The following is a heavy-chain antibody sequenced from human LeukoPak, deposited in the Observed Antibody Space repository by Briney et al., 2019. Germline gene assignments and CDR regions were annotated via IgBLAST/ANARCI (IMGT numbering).Heavy chain of an antibody. D-gene: IGHD1-26*01. CDR2: ISGSGGST. Sequence: GGSLSLSCAASGFTFGSFAMSWVRQAPGKGLEWVSAISGSGGSTYYADSVKGRFTISRDNSKNTLYLQMNSLRAEDTAVYYCAKYSGSYGGLDYWGQGSLVSVSS. J-gene: IGHJ4*02. CDR3: AKYSGSYGGLDY. CDR1: GFTFGSFA. V-gene: IGHV3-23*01.